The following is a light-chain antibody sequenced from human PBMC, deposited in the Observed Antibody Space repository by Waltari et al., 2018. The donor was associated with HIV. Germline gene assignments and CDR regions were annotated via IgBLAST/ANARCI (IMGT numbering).Light chain of an antibody. V-gene: IGLV1-51*01. CDR3: GTWDSSLSDWV. CDR1: SSNIGNTY. Sequence: QSVLTQPPSVSAAPGQKVTIHCSGSSSNIGNTYVSWYQQLPGTAPNLLSYDNNPRPSGSPDRFAGSQSGTSATLGITGLQTGDEADYYCGTWDSSLSDWVFGGGTKLTVL. CDR2: DNN. J-gene: IGLJ3*02.